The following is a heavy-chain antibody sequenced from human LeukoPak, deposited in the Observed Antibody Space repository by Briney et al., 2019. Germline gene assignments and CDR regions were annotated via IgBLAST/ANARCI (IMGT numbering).Heavy chain of an antibody. CDR3: ARVGEGGDDAFDI. Sequence: PSQTLSLTCAVSGGSISSGGYSWSWIRQPPGKGLEWIGYIYHSGSTYYNPSLKSRVTISVDRSKNQFSLKLSSVAAADTAVYYCARVGEGGDDAFDIWGQGTMVTVSS. J-gene: IGHJ3*02. CDR1: GGSISSGGYS. V-gene: IGHV4-30-2*01. CDR2: IYHSGST. D-gene: IGHD2-15*01.